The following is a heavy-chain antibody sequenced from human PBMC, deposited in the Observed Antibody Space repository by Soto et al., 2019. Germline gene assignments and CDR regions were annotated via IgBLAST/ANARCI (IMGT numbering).Heavy chain of an antibody. J-gene: IGHJ4*02. CDR2: IYPGASDI. Sequence: GESLKISCQASGYSFTNYWVAWVRQVPGKGLEWMGVIYPGASDIRYSPSFEGHVTISADKSTNTAYLQWSSLEAADTAIYYCARQGTSRDSDYAAFDFWGRETLVTV. D-gene: IGHD2-2*01. CDR3: ARQGTSRDSDYAAFDF. CDR1: GYSFTNYW. V-gene: IGHV5-51*01.